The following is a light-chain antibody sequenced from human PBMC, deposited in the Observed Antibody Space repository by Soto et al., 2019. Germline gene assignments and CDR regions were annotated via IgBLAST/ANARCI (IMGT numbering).Light chain of an antibody. CDR1: QSISKY. CDR3: QQGYSPLLT. J-gene: IGKJ4*01. Sequence: DIQMTQSPSSLSASVGDRVTLTCRASQSISKYLNWYQVKSGKGPKFLIYGTSTLQSGVPSRFSGSGSGTHFTLTISNLQPEDFAVYYCQQGYSPLLTFGGGTRVEIK. V-gene: IGKV1-39*01. CDR2: GTS.